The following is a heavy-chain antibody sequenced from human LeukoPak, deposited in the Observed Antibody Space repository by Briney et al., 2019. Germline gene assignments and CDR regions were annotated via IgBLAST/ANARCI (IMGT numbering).Heavy chain of an antibody. CDR2: ISGSGGIT. CDR3: AKHDPRRVVITNWFDP. V-gene: IGHV3-23*01. J-gene: IGHJ5*02. D-gene: IGHD3-22*01. CDR1: GFTFSAYA. Sequence: GGSLRLSCAASGFTFSAYAISWVRQAPGKGLEWVSAISGSGGITYYADSVRGRFTISRGNSKNTLYLQMNSLRAEDTAVYYCAKHDPRRVVITNWFDPWGQGTLVTVSS.